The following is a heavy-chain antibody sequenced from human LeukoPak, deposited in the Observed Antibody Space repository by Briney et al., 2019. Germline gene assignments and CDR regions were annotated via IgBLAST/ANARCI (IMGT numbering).Heavy chain of an antibody. CDR3: ASCAQTSSAYYYYYYYMDV. CDR2: ISAYNGNT. V-gene: IGHV1-18*01. CDR1: GYTFTSYG. Sequence: ASVKVSCKASGYTFTSYGISWVRQAPGQGREWMGWISAYNGNTNNAQKLQGRVTMTTDTSTSTAYMELRSLRSDDTAVYYCASCAQTSSAYYYYYYYMDVWGKGTTVTVSS. J-gene: IGHJ6*03. D-gene: IGHD1-14*01.